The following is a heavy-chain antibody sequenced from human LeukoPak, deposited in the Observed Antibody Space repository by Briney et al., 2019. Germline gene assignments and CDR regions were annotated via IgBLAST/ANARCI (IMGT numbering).Heavy chain of an antibody. Sequence: GGSLRLSCAASEFSVGSNYMTWVRQAPGKGLEWVSLIYSGGSTYYADSVKGRFTISRDNSKNTLYLQMNSLRAEDTAVFYCAKSGLNRFDYWGQGTLVTVSS. CDR3: AKSGLNRFDY. CDR1: EFSVGSNY. CDR2: IYSGGST. J-gene: IGHJ4*02. D-gene: IGHD2-15*01. V-gene: IGHV3-66*01.